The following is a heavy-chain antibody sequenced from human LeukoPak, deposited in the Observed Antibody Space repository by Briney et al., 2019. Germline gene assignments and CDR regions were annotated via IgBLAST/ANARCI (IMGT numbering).Heavy chain of an antibody. CDR2: INSDGSST. CDR3: ARDAQAGYYDFWSGYHGHYYYGMDV. Sequence: PGGSLRLSCAASGFTFSSYWMYWVRQAPGKGLVWVSRINSDGSSTSYADSVKGRFTISRDNAKNTLYLQMNSLRAEDTAVYYCARDAQAGYYDFWSGYHGHYYYGMDVWGQGTTVTVSS. V-gene: IGHV3-74*01. J-gene: IGHJ6*02. CDR1: GFTFSSYW. D-gene: IGHD3-3*01.